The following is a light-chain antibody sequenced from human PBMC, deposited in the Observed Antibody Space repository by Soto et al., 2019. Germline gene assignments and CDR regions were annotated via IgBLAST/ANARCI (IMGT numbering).Light chain of an antibody. Sequence: QSVLTQPPSASGTPGERVTISCSGSSSNIGTNLINWYQQLPGTAPKLLIYRDNQRPSGVPDRFSGSKSGTSASLAISGLQSEDEAEYYYAAWDDSLNAYVFGTGTKVTVL. CDR3: AAWDDSLNAYV. CDR1: SSNIGTNL. V-gene: IGLV1-44*01. CDR2: RDN. J-gene: IGLJ1*01.